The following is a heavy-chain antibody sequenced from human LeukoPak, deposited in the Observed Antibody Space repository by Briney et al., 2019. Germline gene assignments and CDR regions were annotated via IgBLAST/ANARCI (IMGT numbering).Heavy chain of an antibody. CDR1: GYTFTSYA. J-gene: IGHJ4*02. CDR2: INAGNGNT. CDR3: ARHRGYSYGLDY. Sequence: ASVKVSCKAPGYTFTSYAMHWVRQAPGQRPEWMGWINAGNGNTKYSQKFQGRVTITRDTSASTAYLQWSSLKASDTAMYYCARHRGYSYGLDYWGQGTLVTVSS. V-gene: IGHV1-3*01. D-gene: IGHD5-18*01.